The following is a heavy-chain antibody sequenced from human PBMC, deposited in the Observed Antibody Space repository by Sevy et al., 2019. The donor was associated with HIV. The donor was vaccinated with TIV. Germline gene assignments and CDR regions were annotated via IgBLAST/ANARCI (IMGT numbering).Heavy chain of an antibody. J-gene: IGHJ6*02. CDR1: GFTFSDYY. CDR2: ISSSGSTI. Sequence: GGSLRLSCAASGFTFSDYYMSWIRQAPGKGLEWVSYISSSGSTIYYADSVKGQFTISRDNAKNSLYLQMNSLRAEDPAVYYCARGEAAGTPYGMDVWGQGTTVTVSS. CDR3: ARGEAAGTPYGMDV. D-gene: IGHD6-13*01. V-gene: IGHV3-11*01.